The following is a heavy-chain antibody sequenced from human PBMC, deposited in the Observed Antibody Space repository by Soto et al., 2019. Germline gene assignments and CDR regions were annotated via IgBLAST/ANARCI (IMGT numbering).Heavy chain of an antibody. V-gene: IGHV1-69*01. D-gene: IGHD4-17*01. CDR1: ADTFNSYS. Sequence: QVQLVQSGAEVKKPGSSVKVSCKASADTFNSYSLSWLRQAPGQRMEWMGGITPVFGTADYAQSFEDRLTITADDSTSTVYMEMSSLRSDDTAVYYCAISLEGTTVTNRFDPWGQGALVTVSS. CDR3: AISLEGTTVTNRFDP. CDR2: ITPVFGTA. J-gene: IGHJ5*02.